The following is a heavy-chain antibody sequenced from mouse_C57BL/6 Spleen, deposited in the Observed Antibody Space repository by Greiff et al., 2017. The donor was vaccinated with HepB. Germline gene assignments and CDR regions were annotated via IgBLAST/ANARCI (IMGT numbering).Heavy chain of an antibody. CDR3: ARRIFNWYFDV. J-gene: IGHJ1*03. CDR1: GYTFTSYW. V-gene: IGHV1-64*01. CDR2: IHPNSGST. Sequence: VQLKQPGAELVKPGASVKLSCKASGYTFTSYWMHWVKQRPGQGLEWIGMIHPNSGSTNYNEKFKSKATLTVDKSSSTAYMQLSSLTSEDSAVYYCARRIFNWYFDVWGTGTTVTVSS.